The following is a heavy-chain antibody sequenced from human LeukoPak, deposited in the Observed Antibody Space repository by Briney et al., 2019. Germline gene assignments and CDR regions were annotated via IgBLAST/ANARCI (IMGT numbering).Heavy chain of an antibody. J-gene: IGHJ3*02. CDR1: GVTFSSHA. D-gene: IGHD3-10*01. CDR2: ISGSGGST. V-gene: IGHV3-23*01. CDR3: AKVYLVRGVYDAFDI. Sequence: GGSLRLSCAASGVTFSSHAMSWVRQAPGKGLEWVSAISGSGGSTYYADSVKGRFTISRDNSKNTLYLQMNSLRAEDTAVYYCAKVYLVRGVYDAFDIWGQGTMVTVSS.